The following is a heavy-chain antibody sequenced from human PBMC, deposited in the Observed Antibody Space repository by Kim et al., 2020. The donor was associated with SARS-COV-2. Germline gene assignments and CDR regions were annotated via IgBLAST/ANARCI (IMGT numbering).Heavy chain of an antibody. J-gene: IGHJ2*01. CDR1: GFTFSSYE. CDR3: ARYYHSSKRYFAL. D-gene: IGHD3-22*01. V-gene: IGHV3-48*03. Sequence: GGSLRLSCAASGFTFSSYEMNWVRQAPGKGLEWVSYISASGSTIYYADSVKGRFTISRDNAKNSLYLQMNSLRAEDTTVYYCARYYHSSKRYFALWGRGTLFTVSS. CDR2: ISASGSTI.